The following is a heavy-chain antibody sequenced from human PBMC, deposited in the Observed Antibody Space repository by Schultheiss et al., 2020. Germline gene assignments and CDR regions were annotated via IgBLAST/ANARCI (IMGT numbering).Heavy chain of an antibody. D-gene: IGHD2-15*01. Sequence: SETLSLTCTVSGGSISSYYWSWIRQPPGKGLEWIGYIYYSGSTNYNPSLKSRVTISVDTSKNQFSLKLSSVTAADTAVYYCARLKYCSGGSCYLGFDYWGQGTLVTVSS. V-gene: IGHV4-59*01. CDR3: ARLKYCSGGSCYLGFDY. J-gene: IGHJ4*02. CDR1: GGSISSYY. CDR2: IYYSGST.